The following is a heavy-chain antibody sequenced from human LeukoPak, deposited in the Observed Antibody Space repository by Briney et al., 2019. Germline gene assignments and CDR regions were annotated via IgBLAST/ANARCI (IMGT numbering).Heavy chain of an antibody. V-gene: IGHV3-74*01. D-gene: IGHD6-6*01. Sequence: GGSLKLSCSASGFVFSNSWMHWVRQAPGKGLVWVSRISRDGSNTNYADSAKGRFTVSRDNAKNTLYLQMNDLRVEDTAVYYCARVGSYSSSSYYYYYMDVWGKGTTVTVSS. CDR3: ARVGSYSSSSYYYYYMDV. CDR2: ISRDGSNT. CDR1: GFVFSNSW. J-gene: IGHJ6*03.